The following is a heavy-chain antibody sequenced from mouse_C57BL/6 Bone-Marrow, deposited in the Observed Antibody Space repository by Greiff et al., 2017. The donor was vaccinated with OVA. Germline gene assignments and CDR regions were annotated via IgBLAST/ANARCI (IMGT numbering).Heavy chain of an antibody. J-gene: IGHJ4*01. CDR1: GFTFSDYG. D-gene: IGHD1-1*01. V-gene: IGHV5-17*01. Sequence: EVQLVESGGGLVKPGGSLKLSCAASGFTFSDYGMHWVRQAPEKGLEWVAYISSGSSTIYYADTVKGRFTISRDNAKNTLFLQMTSLRSEDTAMYYCARRGTITTVVAPYYYAMDYWGQGTSVTVSS. CDR3: ARRGTITTVVAPYYYAMDY. CDR2: ISSGSSTI.